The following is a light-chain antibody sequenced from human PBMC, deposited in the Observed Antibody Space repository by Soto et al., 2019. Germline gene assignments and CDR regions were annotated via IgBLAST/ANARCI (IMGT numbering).Light chain of an antibody. V-gene: IGLV2-8*01. Sequence: QSVLTQPPSASGSPGHSVSISCTGTSSDVGGYNSVSWYQQHPGKAPKLIIYEVTKRPSGVPDRFSGSKSGNTASLTVSGLQAEDEADYYCQSYDRSLRACVFGTGTKVTIL. CDR2: EVT. CDR1: SSDVGGYNS. J-gene: IGLJ1*01. CDR3: QSYDRSLRACV.